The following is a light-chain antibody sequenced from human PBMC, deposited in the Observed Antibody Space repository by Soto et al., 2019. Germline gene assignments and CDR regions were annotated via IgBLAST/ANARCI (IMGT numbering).Light chain of an antibody. CDR2: MAS. Sequence: DIQMTQSPSTLSASVGDRVTITCRASQSISSWLAWYQQKPGKAPKLLIYMASSLESGVPPRFSGSGSGTDFTLTISRLEPEDFAVYYCQQYGNSPQTFGQGTKVDI. J-gene: IGKJ1*01. CDR1: QSISSW. CDR3: QQYGNSPQT. V-gene: IGKV1-5*03.